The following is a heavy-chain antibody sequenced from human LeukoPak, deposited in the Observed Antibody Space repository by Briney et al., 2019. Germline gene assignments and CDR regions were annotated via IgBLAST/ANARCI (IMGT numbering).Heavy chain of an antibody. Sequence: ASVKVSCKASGYTFTGYYMHWVRLAPGQGLEWMGWINPNSGGTNYAQKFQGRVTMTRDTSISTAYMELSRPRSDDTAVYYCARARTGAIDYWGQGTLVTVSS. J-gene: IGHJ4*02. CDR3: ARARTGAIDY. D-gene: IGHD1-26*01. CDR1: GYTFTGYY. CDR2: INPNSGGT. V-gene: IGHV1-2*02.